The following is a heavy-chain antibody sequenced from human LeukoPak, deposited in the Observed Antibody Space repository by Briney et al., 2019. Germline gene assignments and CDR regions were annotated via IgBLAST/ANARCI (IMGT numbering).Heavy chain of an antibody. CDR3: AKHDFLTGHFDY. Sequence: GGSLRLSCAASGFTFSSWGMHWVRHSTGKGLEWVSTITTTGDTYYPDSVKGRFTISRENAKNSLYPQMNSLRAGDTAVYYCAKHDFLTGHFDYWGQGTLVTVSS. D-gene: IGHD3-9*01. V-gene: IGHV3-13*01. CDR1: GFTFSSWG. CDR2: ITTTGDT. J-gene: IGHJ4*02.